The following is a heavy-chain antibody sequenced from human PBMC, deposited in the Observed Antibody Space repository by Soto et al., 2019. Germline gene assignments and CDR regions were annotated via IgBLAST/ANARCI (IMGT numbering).Heavy chain of an antibody. CDR2: IKSKTDGGTT. CDR3: TTDHGYCSGGSCSDY. J-gene: IGHJ4*02. Sequence: ESGGGLVKPGGSLRLSCAASGFTFSNAWMSWVRQAPGKGLEWVGRIKSKTDGGTTDYAAPVKGRFTISRDDSKNTLYLQMNSLKTEDTAVYYCTTDHGYCSGGSCSDYWGQGTLVTVSS. CDR1: GFTFSNAW. D-gene: IGHD2-15*01. V-gene: IGHV3-15*01.